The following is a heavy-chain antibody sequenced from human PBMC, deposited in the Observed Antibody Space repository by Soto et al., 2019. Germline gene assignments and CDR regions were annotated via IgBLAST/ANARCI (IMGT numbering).Heavy chain of an antibody. CDR1: GFIFSDNY. J-gene: IGHJ4*02. CDR2: ISTTTTYT. Sequence: QVQLVESGGGLVKPGGSLRLSCAASGFIFSDNYMTWIRQAPGKGLEWVSYISTTTTYTNHADSVKGRFTISRDNAKNTLYLQMNSLRAEDTAVYYCAARDYADSRGYVRWGQGTLVTVSS. D-gene: IGHD3-22*01. V-gene: IGHV3-11*05. CDR3: AARDYADSRGYVR.